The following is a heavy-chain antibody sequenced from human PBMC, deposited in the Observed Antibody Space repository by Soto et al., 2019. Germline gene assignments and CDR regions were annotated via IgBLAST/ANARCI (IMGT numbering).Heavy chain of an antibody. D-gene: IGHD3-16*01. J-gene: IGHJ4*02. CDR1: GFPFSSYA. V-gene: IGHV3-23*01. Sequence: GGSLRLSCVASGFPFSSYAMSWVRQAPVKGLEWVSAVGGSGGDTYYADSVRGRFTVSRDNAENPLYLQLNSLRVEDTAIYYCARRTLRGRADYLGQGTLLTVSS. CDR3: ARRTLRGRADY. CDR2: VGGSGGDT.